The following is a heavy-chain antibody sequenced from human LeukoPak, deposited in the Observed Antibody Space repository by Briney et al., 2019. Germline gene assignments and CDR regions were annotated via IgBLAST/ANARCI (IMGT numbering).Heavy chain of an antibody. J-gene: IGHJ4*02. CDR3: AKVLVLVSANRYYFDY. CDR1: GLTFSGSA. Sequence: HPGGSLRLSCAASGLTFSGSAMSWVRQAPGKGLEWVSLISGSGNSTYYADSVKGRFTISRDNSKNTLYLQMNSLRAEDTAVYYCAKVLVLVSANRYYFDYWGQGTPVHVSS. V-gene: IGHV3-23*01. D-gene: IGHD2-15*01. CDR2: ISGSGNST.